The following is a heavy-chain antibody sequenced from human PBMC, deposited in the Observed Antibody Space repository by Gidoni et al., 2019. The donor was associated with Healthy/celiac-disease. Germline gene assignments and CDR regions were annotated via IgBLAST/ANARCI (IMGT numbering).Heavy chain of an antibody. Sequence: EVQLLESGGGLVQPGGSLRLSCAASGFTFSSYAMSWVRQAPGKGLEWVSASSGRGGSTYYADSVKGRFTISRDNSKNTLYLQMNSLRAEDTAVYYCAKDRDYYDSSGYSHLYYYYGMDVWGQGTTVTVSS. J-gene: IGHJ6*02. V-gene: IGHV3-23*01. D-gene: IGHD3-22*01. CDR1: GFTFSSYA. CDR2: SSGRGGST. CDR3: AKDRDYYDSSGYSHLYYYYGMDV.